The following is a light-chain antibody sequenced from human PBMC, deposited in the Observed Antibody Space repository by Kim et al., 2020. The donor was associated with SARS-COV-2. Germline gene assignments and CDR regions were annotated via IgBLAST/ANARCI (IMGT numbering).Light chain of an antibody. CDR1: SSSIGNNY. V-gene: IGLV1-51*01. CDR2: DNN. J-gene: IGLJ1*01. Sequence: QKVTSSCSGSSSSIGNNYVSWYQQLPGTAPKLLIYDNNKRPSGIPDRFSGSKSGTSATLGITGLQTGDEADYYCGTWDNSLSAGYVFGTGTKVTVL. CDR3: GTWDNSLSAGYV.